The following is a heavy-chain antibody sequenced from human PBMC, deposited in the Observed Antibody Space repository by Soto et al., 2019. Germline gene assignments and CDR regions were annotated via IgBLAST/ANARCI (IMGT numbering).Heavy chain of an antibody. J-gene: IGHJ4*02. CDR2: IYYSGIT. D-gene: IGHD2-2*01. Sequence: QVQLQESGPGLVKPSQTLSLTCTVSGGSVSSGGYYWSWIRQPPGRGLEWIGYIYYSGITYYNPSLKSRVTISVDTSKNQFSLKLNSVTAADTAVYYCAVSNSYAKGDGDYWGQGTLVTVSS. V-gene: IGHV4-31*03. CDR1: GGSVSSGGYY. CDR3: AVSNSYAKGDGDY.